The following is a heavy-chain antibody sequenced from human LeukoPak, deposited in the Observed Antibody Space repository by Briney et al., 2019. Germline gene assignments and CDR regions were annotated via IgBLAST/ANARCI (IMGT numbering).Heavy chain of an antibody. Sequence: GASVKVSCKASGYIFNNFGISWVRQAPGQGLEWMGWISPYNGNTNYAQKLQGRVTMTTDTSTSTAYMDLRSLRSDDTAVYYCARKLYDSSRYGQTYYFDYWGQGTLVTVSS. D-gene: IGHD3-22*01. CDR1: GYIFNNFG. CDR2: ISPYNGNT. CDR3: ARKLYDSSRYGQTYYFDY. J-gene: IGHJ4*02. V-gene: IGHV1-18*01.